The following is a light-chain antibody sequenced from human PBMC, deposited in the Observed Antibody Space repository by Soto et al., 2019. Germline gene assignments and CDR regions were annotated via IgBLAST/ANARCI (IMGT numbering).Light chain of an antibody. Sequence: QSVLTQSSSASASLGSSVKLTCTLSSGHSSNIIAWHQQQPGKAPRYLMKLEGSGSYNKGSGVPDRFSGSRSGDDRYLNIYNLQFEDEADYYCETWDSNTRVFGGGTKLTV. CDR1: SGHSSNI. J-gene: IGLJ3*02. V-gene: IGLV4-60*02. CDR3: ETWDSNTRV. CDR2: LEGSGSY.